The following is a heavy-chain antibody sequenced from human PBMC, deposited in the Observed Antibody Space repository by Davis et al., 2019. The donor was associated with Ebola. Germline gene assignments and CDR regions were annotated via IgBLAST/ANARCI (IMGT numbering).Heavy chain of an antibody. CDR2: IRSKANSYAT. J-gene: IGHJ4*02. CDR3: TQTSSDVDY. CDR1: GFTFSGSA. V-gene: IGHV3-73*01. D-gene: IGHD2-21*02. Sequence: GGSLRLSCAASGFTFSGSAMHWVRQASGKGLEWVGRIRSKANSYATAYAASVKGRFTISRDDSKNTAYLQMNSLKTEDTAVYYCTQTSSDVDYWGQGTLVTVSS.